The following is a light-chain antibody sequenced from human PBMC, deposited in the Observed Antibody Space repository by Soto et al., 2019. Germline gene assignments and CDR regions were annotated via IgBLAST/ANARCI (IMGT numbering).Light chain of an antibody. CDR2: DAS. J-gene: IGKJ2*01. V-gene: IGKV3-11*01. CDR1: HDVSVS. CDR3: QQRASWPYT. Sequence: PGEGATLSCRASHDVSVSLVWYRQRPGQSPRLLIHDASNRATGISARFSGSGSGTDFTLTIGSLEPEESALYYCQQRASWPYTSGQGTK.